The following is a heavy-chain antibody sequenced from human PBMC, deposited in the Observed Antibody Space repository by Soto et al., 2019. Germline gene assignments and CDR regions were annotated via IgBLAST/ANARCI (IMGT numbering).Heavy chain of an antibody. CDR3: ARDDKYTGFEHAYYYYMDA. D-gene: IGHD5-12*01. J-gene: IGHJ6*03. Sequence: SETLSLTCTVSGGSISSYYWSWIRQPPGKGLEWIGYIYYSGSTNYNPSLKSRVTISVDTSKNQFSLKLSSVTAADTAVYYCARDDKYTGFEHAYYYYMDAWGKGTTVTISS. CDR1: GGSISSYY. V-gene: IGHV4-59*01. CDR2: IYYSGST.